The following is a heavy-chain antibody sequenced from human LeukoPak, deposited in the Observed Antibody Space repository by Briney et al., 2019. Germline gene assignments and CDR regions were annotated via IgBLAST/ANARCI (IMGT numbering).Heavy chain of an antibody. D-gene: IGHD5-18*01. CDR1: GYTFTSYG. Sequence: ASVKVSCKASGYTFTSYGISWVRQAPGQGLEWMGWISAYNGNTNYAQKLQGRVTMTTDTSTSTAYMELRSLRSDDTAAYYCARDGSGDTAMDPTYYYFDYWGQGTLVTVSS. CDR3: ARDGSGDTAMDPTYYYFDY. J-gene: IGHJ4*02. CDR2: ISAYNGNT. V-gene: IGHV1-18*01.